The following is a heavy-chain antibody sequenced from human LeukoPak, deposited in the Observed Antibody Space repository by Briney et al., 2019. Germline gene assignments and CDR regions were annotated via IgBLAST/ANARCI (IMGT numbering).Heavy chain of an antibody. Sequence: ASVKVSCKASGYTFTGYYMHWVRQAPGQGLEWMGWINPNSGGTNYAQKFQGRVTMTRDTSTSTVYMELSSLRSEDTAVYYCARAVPAALQPFDYWGQGTLVTVSS. CDR2: INPNSGGT. CDR1: GYTFTGYY. J-gene: IGHJ4*02. V-gene: IGHV1-2*02. D-gene: IGHD2-2*01. CDR3: ARAVPAALQPFDY.